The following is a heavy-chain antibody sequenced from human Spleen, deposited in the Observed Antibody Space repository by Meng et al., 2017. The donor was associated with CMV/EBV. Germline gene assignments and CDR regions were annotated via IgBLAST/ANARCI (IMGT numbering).Heavy chain of an antibody. D-gene: IGHD3-16*01. CDR1: GFTFSSYG. CDR3: AKLHAGDGDWYFDL. V-gene: IGHV3-30*18. CDR2: ISYDGSNK. J-gene: IGHJ2*01. Sequence: SGFTFSSYGMHWSRQAPGKGLEWVAVISYDGSNKYYADSVKGRFTISRDNSKNTLYLQMNSLRAEDTAVYYCAKLHAGDGDWYFDLWGRGTLVTVSS.